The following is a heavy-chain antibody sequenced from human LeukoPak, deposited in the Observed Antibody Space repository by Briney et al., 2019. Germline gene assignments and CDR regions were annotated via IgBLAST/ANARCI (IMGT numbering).Heavy chain of an antibody. Sequence: GGSLRLSCAGSGFTFSSYWMSWVRQAPGKGLEWVAKIKQDGSETYYGDSVKGRFTISRDNAKYSLYLQMNSLRPEDTAVYYCAKDREYSTIATDYWGQGTLVTVSS. J-gene: IGHJ4*02. CDR2: IKQDGSET. CDR3: AKDREYSTIATDY. CDR1: GFTFSSYW. D-gene: IGHD2-15*01. V-gene: IGHV3-7*01.